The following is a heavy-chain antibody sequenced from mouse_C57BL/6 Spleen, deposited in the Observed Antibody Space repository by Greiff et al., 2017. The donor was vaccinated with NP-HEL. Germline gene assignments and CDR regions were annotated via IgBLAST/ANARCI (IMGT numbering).Heavy chain of an antibody. CDR3: TTGYYGSSYIDFDV. V-gene: IGHV14-1*01. J-gene: IGHJ1*03. CDR1: GFNIKDYY. CDR2: IDPEDGDT. Sequence: EVQLQQSGAELVRPGASVKLSCTASGFNIKDYYMHWVKQRPEQGLEWIGRIDPEDGDTEYAPKFQGKATMTADTSSNTAYLQLSSLTSEDTAVYYCTTGYYGSSYIDFDVWGTGTTVTVSS. D-gene: IGHD1-1*01.